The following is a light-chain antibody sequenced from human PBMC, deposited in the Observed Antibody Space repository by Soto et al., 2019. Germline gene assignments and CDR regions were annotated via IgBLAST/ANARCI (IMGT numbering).Light chain of an antibody. CDR3: QWRSDWPPRLT. CDR2: DAS. CDR1: ESIGNY. V-gene: IGKV3-11*01. Sequence: EVVLTQSPATLSLSPGERATLSCRASESIGNYLAWYQQKLGQAPKLLIYDASHRAIGIPGRLSGDGSGTDFDLPISSLEPEDFAVYYCQWRSDWPPRLTFGGGTKVEIK. J-gene: IGKJ4*01.